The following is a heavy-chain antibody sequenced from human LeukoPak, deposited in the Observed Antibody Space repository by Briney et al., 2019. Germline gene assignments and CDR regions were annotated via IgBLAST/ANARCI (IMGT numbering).Heavy chain of an antibody. D-gene: IGHD3-10*01. CDR1: GFPFTSYT. J-gene: IGHJ6*03. CDR2: INSSSSYI. CDR3: ARDESMVRGVNPYYYYMDV. V-gene: IGHV3-21*01. Sequence: PGGSLRLSCAASGFPFTSYTMNWVRQAPGKGLEWVSSINSSSSYIYYADSVKGRFTISRDNAKNSLYLQMNSLRAEDTAVYYCARDESMVRGVNPYYYYMDVWGKGTTVTISS.